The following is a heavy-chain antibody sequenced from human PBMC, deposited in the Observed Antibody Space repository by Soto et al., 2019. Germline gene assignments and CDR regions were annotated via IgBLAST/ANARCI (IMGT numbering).Heavy chain of an antibody. CDR1: GFTFSSYA. CDR3: AKAPSYNDYDRSGYYFDY. Sequence: GGSLRLSCAASGFTFSSYAMSWVRQAQGKGLEWVSAISGSGGSTYYADSVKGRFTISRDNSKNKLYLQMNSLSAEDTAVYYCAKAPSYNDYDRSGYYFDYWGQGTLVTVSS. J-gene: IGHJ4*02. CDR2: ISGSGGST. D-gene: IGHD3-22*01. V-gene: IGHV3-23*01.